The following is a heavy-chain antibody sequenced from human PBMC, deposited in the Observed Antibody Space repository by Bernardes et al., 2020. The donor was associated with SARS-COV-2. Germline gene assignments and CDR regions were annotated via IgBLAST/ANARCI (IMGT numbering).Heavy chain of an antibody. J-gene: IGHJ4*02. CDR1: GFTFGNYG. CDR3: SLGAIFGLHMGDY. CDR2: LRSKAYGGTT. D-gene: IGHD3-3*01. Sequence: GGSLRLSCTTSGFTFGNYGMTWVRQAPGKGLEWVSFLRSKAYGGTTEYAASVKGRFTMSSDDSKSIVYLQMNSLKTEDTAVYYCSLGAIFGLHMGDYWGQGTLVTVSS. V-gene: IGHV3-49*04.